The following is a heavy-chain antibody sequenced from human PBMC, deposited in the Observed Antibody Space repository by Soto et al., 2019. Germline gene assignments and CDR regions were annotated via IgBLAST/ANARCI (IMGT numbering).Heavy chain of an antibody. Sequence: ASETLSLTCTVSGASISSGGYHWSWIRQYPGKGLEWIGYIYYRGSTDYNPSLKSRVTISVDTSKNQFSLKLSSVTAADTAVYYCARDHFGGWAFQHWGQGTLVTVSS. CDR1: GASISSGGYH. CDR2: IYYRGST. D-gene: IGHD6-19*01. V-gene: IGHV4-31*03. J-gene: IGHJ1*01. CDR3: ARDHFGGWAFQH.